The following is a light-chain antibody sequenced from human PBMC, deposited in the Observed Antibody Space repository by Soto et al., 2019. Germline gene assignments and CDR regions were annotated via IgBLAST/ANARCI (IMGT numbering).Light chain of an antibody. V-gene: IGKV1-5*03. Sequence: DIQMTQSPSTLSASVGDRVTITCRASQSISSWLAWYQQNPGKAPTLLIYEASRFESAVPSRFSGSVSGTEFTLTIISLQPDDFATYYCQQYGSYPKTFGHGTKVEIK. CDR3: QQYGSYPKT. J-gene: IGKJ1*01. CDR2: EAS. CDR1: QSISSW.